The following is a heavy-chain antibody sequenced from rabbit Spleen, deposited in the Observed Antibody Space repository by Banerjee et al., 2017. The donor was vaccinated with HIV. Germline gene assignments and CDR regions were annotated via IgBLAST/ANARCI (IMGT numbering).Heavy chain of an antibody. V-gene: IGHV1S44*01. CDR3: ARVGNGGWGPAYFDI. J-gene: IGHJ4*02. Sequence: QSLEESGGRLVTPGGSLTLTCTASGFSLNSCWMSWVRQAPGKGLEWIGGVYYDITYYAFWAKGRFTISRTSSTTVDLKVTSPTTEDTATYFCARVGNGGWGPAYFDIWGQGTLVTVS. CDR2: VYYDIT. D-gene: IGHD4-1*01. CDR1: GFSLNSCW.